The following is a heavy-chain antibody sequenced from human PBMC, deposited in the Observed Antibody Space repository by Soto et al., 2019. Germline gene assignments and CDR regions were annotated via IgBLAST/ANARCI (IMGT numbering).Heavy chain of an antibody. D-gene: IGHD2-21*02. Sequence: SETLSLTCTVSGGSISSGGYYWSWIRQHPGKGLEWIGYIYYSGSTYYNPSLKSRVTISVDTSKNQFSLKLSSVTAADTAVYYCAREEGWGDGLAPFFDYWGQGTLVTVSS. CDR2: IYYSGST. V-gene: IGHV4-31*03. J-gene: IGHJ4*02. CDR3: AREEGWGDGLAPFFDY. CDR1: GGSISSGGYY.